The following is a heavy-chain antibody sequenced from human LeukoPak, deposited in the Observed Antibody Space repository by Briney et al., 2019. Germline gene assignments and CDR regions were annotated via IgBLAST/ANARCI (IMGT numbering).Heavy chain of an antibody. CDR2: ISSSGSTI. D-gene: IGHD2-2*01. V-gene: IGHV3-48*03. Sequence: PGGSLRLSCAASGFTFSSYEMNWVRQAPGKGLEWVSYISSSGSTIYYADSVKGRFTISRDNAKNSLYLQMNSLRAEDTAVYYCASDIVVVPAATNGDPWGQGTLVTVSS. J-gene: IGHJ5*02. CDR1: GFTFSSYE. CDR3: ASDIVVVPAATNGDP.